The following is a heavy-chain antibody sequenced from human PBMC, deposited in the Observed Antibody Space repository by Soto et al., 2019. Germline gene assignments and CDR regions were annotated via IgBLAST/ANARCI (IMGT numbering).Heavy chain of an antibody. J-gene: IGHJ6*02. CDR1: GYTFTTYG. CDR3: GREGEMPYCYNVLDV. Sequence: QVQLVQSGAEVRKPGASVKVSCKASGYTFTTYGISWVRQAPGQELEWMGWIIGYDGHTKYEQKFQGRIIMTTDTSTRTVYIDLRSLRSDDTAVYYCGREGEMPYCYNVLDVWGQGTTVSVSS. D-gene: IGHD3-16*01. CDR2: IIGYDGHT. V-gene: IGHV1-18*01.